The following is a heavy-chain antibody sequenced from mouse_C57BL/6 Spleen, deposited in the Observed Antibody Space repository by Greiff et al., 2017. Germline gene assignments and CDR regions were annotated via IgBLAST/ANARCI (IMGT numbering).Heavy chain of an antibody. CDR1: GFTFSSYA. J-gene: IGHJ2*01. CDR3: ARLNYYGSSYYFDY. V-gene: IGHV5-4*01. Sequence: EVQRVESGGGLVKPGGSLKLSCAASGFTFSSYAMSWVRQTPEKRLEWVATISDGGSYTYYPDNVKGRFTISRDNAKNNLYLQMSHLKSEDTAMYYCARLNYYGSSYYFDYWGQGTTLTVSS. D-gene: IGHD1-1*01. CDR2: ISDGGSYT.